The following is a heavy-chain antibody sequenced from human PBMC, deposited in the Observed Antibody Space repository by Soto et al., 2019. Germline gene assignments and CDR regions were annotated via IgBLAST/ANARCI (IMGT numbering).Heavy chain of an antibody. CDR2: INAGNGNT. Sequence: GASVKVSCKASGYTFTSYAMHWVRQAPGQRLEWMGWINAGNGNTKYSQKFQGRVTITRDTSASTAYMELSSLRSEDTAVYYCARDGQQLGQTFDYYYMDVWGKGTTVTVSS. V-gene: IGHV1-3*01. CDR1: GYTFTSYA. D-gene: IGHD6-13*01. J-gene: IGHJ6*03. CDR3: ARDGQQLGQTFDYYYMDV.